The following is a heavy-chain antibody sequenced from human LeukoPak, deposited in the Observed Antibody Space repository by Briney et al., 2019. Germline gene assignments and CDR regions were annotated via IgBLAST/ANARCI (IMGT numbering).Heavy chain of an antibody. CDR3: AREDSVVSFDY. CDR1: GGSISSGGYY. D-gene: IGHD3-22*01. V-gene: IGHV4-31*03. J-gene: IGHJ4*02. Sequence: SETLSLTCTVSGGSISSGGYYWSWIRQHPGKGLEWIGYIYYSGSTYYNPSLKSRVTISVDTSKNQFSLKLSSVTAADTAVYYCAREDSVVSFDYWGQGTLVTVSS. CDR2: IYYSGST.